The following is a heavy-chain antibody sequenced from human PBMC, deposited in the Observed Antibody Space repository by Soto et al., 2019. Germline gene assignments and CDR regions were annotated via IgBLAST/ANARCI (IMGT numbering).Heavy chain of an antibody. CDR1: GASISYGGFS. V-gene: IGHV4-30-2*06. J-gene: IGHJ5*02. Sequence: PSETLSLTCTVSGASISYGGFSWSWIRQSPGKGLEWIGYISHLESTYFHPSFKSRLTMSIDRTRNQFSLKLSSVTAADTAVYYCVRDGTKTLRDWFDPWGQGTLVTVSS. CDR2: ISHLEST. CDR3: VRDGTKTLRDWFDP. D-gene: IGHD1-1*01.